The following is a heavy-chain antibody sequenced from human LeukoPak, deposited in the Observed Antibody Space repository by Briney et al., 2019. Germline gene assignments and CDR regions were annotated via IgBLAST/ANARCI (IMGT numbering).Heavy chain of an antibody. CDR2: ISSSSSYT. D-gene: IGHD6-19*01. J-gene: IGHJ4*02. Sequence: NPGGSLRLSCAASGFTFGDYYMSWIRQAPGKGLEWVSYISSSSSYTNYADSVKGRFTISRDNAKNSLYLQMNSLRAEDTAVYYCARDRDSSGWYGGVYWGQGTLLTVSS. V-gene: IGHV3-11*05. CDR3: ARDRDSSGWYGGVY. CDR1: GFTFGDYY.